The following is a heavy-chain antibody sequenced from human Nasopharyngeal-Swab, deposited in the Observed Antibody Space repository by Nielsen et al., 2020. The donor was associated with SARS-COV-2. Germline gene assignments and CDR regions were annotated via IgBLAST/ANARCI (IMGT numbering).Heavy chain of an antibody. V-gene: IGHV1-46*01. D-gene: IGHD6-13*01. Sequence: ASVKVSCKASGYAFTSYYMHWVRQAPGQGLEWMGIINPSGGSTSYAQKFQGRVTMTRDTSTSTVYMELSSLRSEDTAVYYCARGVAAAGTPFPRHYFDYWGQGTLVTVSS. J-gene: IGHJ4*02. CDR3: ARGVAAAGTPFPRHYFDY. CDR1: GYAFTSYY. CDR2: INPSGGST.